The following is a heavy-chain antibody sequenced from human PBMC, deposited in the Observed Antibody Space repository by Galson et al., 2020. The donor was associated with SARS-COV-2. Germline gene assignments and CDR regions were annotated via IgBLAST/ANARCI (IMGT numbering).Heavy chain of an antibody. V-gene: IGHV4-4*08. Sequence: SETLSLTCTVSGGSMSNYHWSWIRQPPRKGLEWIGYIHSSGATHYNPSLKSRVTISLDTSNNQFSLKLRSVTAADAAVYYCARGSRDGYNWYLELWGRVTLVTVSS. CDR3: ARGSRDGYNWYLEL. D-gene: IGHD5-12*01. CDR2: IHSSGAT. CDR1: GGSMSNYH. J-gene: IGHJ2*01.